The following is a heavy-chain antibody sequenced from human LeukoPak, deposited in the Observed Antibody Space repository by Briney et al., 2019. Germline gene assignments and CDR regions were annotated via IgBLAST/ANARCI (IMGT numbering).Heavy chain of an antibody. CDR2: INHSGST. Sequence: SETLSLTCAVYGGSFSGYYWSWIRQPPGKGLEWIGEINHSGSTNYNPSLKSRVTISVDTSKNQFSLKLSSVTAADTAVYYCAASSSDYCNWFDPWGQGTLVTVSS. J-gene: IGHJ5*02. D-gene: IGHD6-13*01. CDR3: AASSSDYCNWFDP. CDR1: GGSFSGYY. V-gene: IGHV4-34*01.